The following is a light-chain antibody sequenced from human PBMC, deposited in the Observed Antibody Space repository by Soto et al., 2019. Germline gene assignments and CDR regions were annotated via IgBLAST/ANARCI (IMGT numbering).Light chain of an antibody. V-gene: IGKV1-5*03. CDR2: KAS. J-gene: IGKJ1*01. CDR3: QKYNSYSSA. CDR1: QSISSW. Sequence: DIQMTQSPSTLSASVGDRVTITCRASQSISSWLAWYQQKPGKAPKRLIYKASSLESGVPSRFSGSGSGTAFTLTIGSLQPGDFATYYCQKYNSYSSAFGQGTKVEIK.